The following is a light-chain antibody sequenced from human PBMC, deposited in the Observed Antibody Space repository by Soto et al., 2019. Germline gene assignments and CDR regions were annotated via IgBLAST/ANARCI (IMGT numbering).Light chain of an antibody. V-gene: IGLV1-47*02. CDR3: AAWDDSLSGNYV. Sequence: QSVLTQPPSASGTPGQRVTISCSGSSSNIGSNYVYWYQQLPGTAPKLLIYSNNQRPSGVPDRFSGSKSGTSASLAISGLRCEDEADYYCAAWDDSLSGNYVFGTGTKLTVL. J-gene: IGLJ1*01. CDR2: SNN. CDR1: SSNIGSNY.